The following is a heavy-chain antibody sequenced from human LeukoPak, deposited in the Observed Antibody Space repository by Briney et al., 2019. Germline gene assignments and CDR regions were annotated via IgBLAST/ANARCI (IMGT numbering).Heavy chain of an antibody. CDR1: GGSISSYY. CDR2: IYYSGST. V-gene: IGHV4-59*08. J-gene: IGHJ6*02. Sequence: PSETLSLTCTVSGGSISSYYWSWIRQPPGKGLEWIGYIYYSGSTNYNPSLKSRVTISVDTSKNQFSLKLSSVTAADTAVYYCARLGCSGGSCYRDYYYYGMDVWGQGTTVTVSS. CDR3: ARLGCSGGSCYRDYYYYGMDV. D-gene: IGHD2-15*01.